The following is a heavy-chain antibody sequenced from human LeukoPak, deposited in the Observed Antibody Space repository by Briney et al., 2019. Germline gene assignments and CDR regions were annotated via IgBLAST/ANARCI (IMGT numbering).Heavy chain of an antibody. D-gene: IGHD2-8*01. J-gene: IGHJ3*02. Sequence: SETLSLTCAVYGESFNTYYWTWIRQPPGKGLEWIGEINHSGSTNYNPSLKSRVTISVDTSKNQFSLKLSSVTAADTAVYYCARDNHPPLNDAFDIWGQGTMVTVSS. CDR3: ARDNHPPLNDAFDI. V-gene: IGHV4-34*01. CDR2: INHSGST. CDR1: GESFNTYY.